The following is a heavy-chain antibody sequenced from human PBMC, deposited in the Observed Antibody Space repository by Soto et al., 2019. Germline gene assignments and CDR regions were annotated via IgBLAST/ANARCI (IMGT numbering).Heavy chain of an antibody. V-gene: IGHV5-10-1*01. D-gene: IGHD3-16*02. J-gene: IGHJ4*02. CDR3: ARPPYRGGTYLGY. Sequence: GESLKISCEVSGYSFTNYWIYWVRQMPGKGLEWMGRIDPSDSYTIYSPSFQGHVTMSADKSISTAYLQWSSLKASDTAMYYCARPPYRGGTYLGYWGQGTLVTVSS. CDR2: IDPSDSYT. CDR1: GYSFTNYW.